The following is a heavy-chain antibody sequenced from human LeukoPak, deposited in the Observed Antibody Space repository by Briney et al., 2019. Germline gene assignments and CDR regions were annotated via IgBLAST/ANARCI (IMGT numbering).Heavy chain of an antibody. CDR1: GDSIRSYY. Sequence: KPSETLSLTCTVSGDSIRSYYWNWIRRPPGKGLEWIGYIYYTGSTSYNPSLKSRVTISLDTSKGQFSLRLTSVTAADTAVYYCASHGSSGHDPLTWGQGTLVTVSS. CDR2: IYYTGST. J-gene: IGHJ4*01. V-gene: IGHV4-59*08. D-gene: IGHD5-12*01. CDR3: ASHGSSGHDPLT.